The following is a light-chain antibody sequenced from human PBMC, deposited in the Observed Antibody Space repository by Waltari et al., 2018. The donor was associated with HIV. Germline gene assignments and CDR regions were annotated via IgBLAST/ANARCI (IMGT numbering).Light chain of an antibody. CDR1: QSVSYN. CDR3: QHYYTIPYT. J-gene: IGKJ2*01. V-gene: IGKV1-39*01. Sequence: IQMAQSPSSLSASVGDSVSITCRASQSVSYNVNWYQQKPGKAPKVLIYDASNLQSGVPSRFSGSGSGTDFTLTISSLQPEDSATYYCQHYYTIPYTFGQGTKLEIK. CDR2: DAS.